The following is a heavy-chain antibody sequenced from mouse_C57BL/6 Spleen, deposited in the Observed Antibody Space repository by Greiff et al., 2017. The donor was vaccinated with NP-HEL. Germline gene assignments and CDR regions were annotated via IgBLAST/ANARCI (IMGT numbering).Heavy chain of an antibody. J-gene: IGHJ4*01. CDR1: GYTFTDYY. Sequence: QVQLKESGAELVRPGASVKLSCKASGYTFTDYYINWVKQRPGQGLEWIARIYPGSGNTYYNEKFKGKATLTAEKSSSTAYMQLSSLTSEDSAVYFCARGSDYADAMDYWGQGTSVTVSS. V-gene: IGHV1-76*01. CDR2: IYPGSGNT. CDR3: ARGSDYADAMDY. D-gene: IGHD2-4*01.